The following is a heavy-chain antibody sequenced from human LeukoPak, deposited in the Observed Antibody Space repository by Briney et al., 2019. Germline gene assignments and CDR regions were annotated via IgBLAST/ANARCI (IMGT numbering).Heavy chain of an antibody. CDR1: GFTFDDSA. J-gene: IGHJ6*02. D-gene: IGHD3-10*01. CDR2: ISWNSGSI. CDR3: AKVISSSGNGMDV. Sequence: GGSLRLSCAASGFTFDDSAMHWVRQAPGKGLEWVSGISWNSGSIGYADSVKGRFTISRDNAKNSLYLQMNSLRAEDTALYYCAKVISSSGNGMDVWGQGTTVTVSS. V-gene: IGHV3-9*01.